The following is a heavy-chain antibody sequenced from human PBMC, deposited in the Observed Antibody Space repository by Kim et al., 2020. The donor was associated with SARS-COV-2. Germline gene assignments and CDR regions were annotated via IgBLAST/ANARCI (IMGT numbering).Heavy chain of an antibody. J-gene: IGHJ4*02. CDR1: GFTFSSFA. Sequence: GGSLRLSCAASGFTFSSFAMSWVRQAPGRRLEWVSVIGSAGNIYYADSVKGRFTISRDNSKNTLYLQINSLRAEDTAIYYCTKGRRENGGSSRQEYWGQGTLVTVSS. D-gene: IGHD6-25*01. CDR2: IGSAGNI. V-gene: IGHV3-23*01. CDR3: TKGRRENGGSSRQEY.